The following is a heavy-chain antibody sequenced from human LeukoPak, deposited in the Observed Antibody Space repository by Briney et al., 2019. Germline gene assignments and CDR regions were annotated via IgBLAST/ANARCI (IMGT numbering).Heavy chain of an antibody. Sequence: SETLSLTCAVYGGSFSGYYWSWIRQPPGKGLEWIGEINHSGSTNYNPSLKSRATISVDTSKNQFSLKLSSVTAADTAVYYCARGSTIVPYYDILTGYYGIYYYYGMDVWGQGTTVTVSS. D-gene: IGHD3-9*01. CDR2: INHSGST. CDR3: ARGSTIVPYYDILTGYYGIYYYYGMDV. V-gene: IGHV4-34*01. CDR1: GGSFSGYY. J-gene: IGHJ6*02.